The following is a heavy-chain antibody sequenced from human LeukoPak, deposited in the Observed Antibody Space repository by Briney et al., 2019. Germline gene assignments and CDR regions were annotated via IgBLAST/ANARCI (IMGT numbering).Heavy chain of an antibody. J-gene: IGHJ4*02. CDR1: GGTFSSYA. V-gene: IGHV1-8*03. CDR3: ARGRGSSVY. D-gene: IGHD6-13*01. CDR2: MNPNSGNT. Sequence: ASVKVSCKASGGTFSSYAINWVRQATGQGLEWMGWMNPNSGNTGYAQKFQGRVTITRNTSISTAYMELSSLRSEDTAVYYCARGRGSSVYWGQGNLVTVSS.